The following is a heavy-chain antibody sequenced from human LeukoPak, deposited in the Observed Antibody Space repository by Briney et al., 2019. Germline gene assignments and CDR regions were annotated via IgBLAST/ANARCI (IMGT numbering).Heavy chain of an antibody. CDR3: AGVAGYYWNSDSFDY. CDR2: ISAYNGQT. J-gene: IGHJ4*02. CDR1: GYTFTTYG. Sequence: GASVKVSCKASGYTFTTYGISWVRQAPGQGLEWMGWISAYNGQTNYAEKFKGRVTMTTDTSTKTAYMELRGLGSDDTAVYYCAGVAGYYWNSDSFDYWGQGTQVTVSS. D-gene: IGHD1-7*01. V-gene: IGHV1-18*01.